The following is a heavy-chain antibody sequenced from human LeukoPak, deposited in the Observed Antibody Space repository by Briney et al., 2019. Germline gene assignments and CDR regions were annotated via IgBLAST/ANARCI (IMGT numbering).Heavy chain of an antibody. CDR3: ATRGLDSSPSFDY. CDR2: IYPGDSDT. V-gene: IGHV5-51*01. D-gene: IGHD6-6*01. Sequence: PGESLKISCKGSGYSFSSYWIGWVRQMPGKGLEWMGIIYPGDSDTRYSPSFQGQVTISADKSIATTYLQWSALKASDTAIYFCATRGLDSSPSFDYWGQGTLVTVSS. J-gene: IGHJ4*02. CDR1: GYSFSSYW.